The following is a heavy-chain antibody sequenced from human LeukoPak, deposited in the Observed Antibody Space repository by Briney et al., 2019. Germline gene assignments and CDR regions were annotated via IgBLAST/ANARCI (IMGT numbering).Heavy chain of an antibody. D-gene: IGHD3-22*01. CDR1: GFTFSSYW. J-gene: IGHJ4*02. V-gene: IGHV3-15*01. Sequence: GGSLRLSCVASGFTFSSYWMSWVRQAPGKGLEWVGRIKSKTDGGTTDYAAPVKGRFTTSRDDSKNTLYLQINSLKTDDTAVYYCTTDRYYDAAYTTWGQGTLVTVSS. CDR3: TTDRYYDAAYTT. CDR2: IKSKTDGGTT.